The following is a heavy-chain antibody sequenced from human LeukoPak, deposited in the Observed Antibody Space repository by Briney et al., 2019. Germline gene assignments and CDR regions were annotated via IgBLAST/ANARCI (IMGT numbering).Heavy chain of an antibody. V-gene: IGHV3-30-3*01. J-gene: IGHJ4*02. CDR3: ARGGAYCSGGSCRADDY. D-gene: IGHD2-15*01. CDR1: GFTFSSYA. CDR2: ISYDGSNK. Sequence: GGSLRLSCAASGFTFSSYAMHWVRQAPGKGLEWVAVISYDGSNKYYADSVKGRFTISRDNSKNTLYLQMNSLRADDTAVHYCARGGAYCSGGSCRADDYWGQGTLVTVSS.